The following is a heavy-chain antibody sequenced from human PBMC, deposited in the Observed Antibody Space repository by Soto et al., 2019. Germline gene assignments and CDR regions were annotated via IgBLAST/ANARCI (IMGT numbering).Heavy chain of an antibody. V-gene: IGHV3-23*01. D-gene: IGHD5-18*01. CDR2: VSGSGGTT. J-gene: IGHJ5*02. CDR1: GFTFSSSA. Sequence: EVQLLDSGGGVVQPGGSLRLSCAASGFTFSSSAMSWVRQAPGKGLEWVSAVSGSGGTTYYADSVRGRFTISRDNSNNTLYLKRNSAGAEDTSYYFCERCAVDTLVNFGCCPYLDPCGHGTAVTVSS. CDR3: ERCAVDTLVNFGCCPYLDP.